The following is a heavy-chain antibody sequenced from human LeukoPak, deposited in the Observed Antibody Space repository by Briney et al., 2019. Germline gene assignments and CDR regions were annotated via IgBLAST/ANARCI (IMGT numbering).Heavy chain of an antibody. J-gene: IGHJ4*02. CDR1: GGSISSGSYY. CDR2: IYTSGST. Sequence: NPSETLSLTCTVSGGSISSGSYYWSWIRQPAGKGLEWIGRIYTSGSTNYNPSLKSRVTISVDTSKNQFSLKLSSVTAADTAVYYCARYYDYVWGSFDYWGQGTLVTVSS. CDR3: ARYYDYVWGSFDY. V-gene: IGHV4-61*02. D-gene: IGHD3-16*01.